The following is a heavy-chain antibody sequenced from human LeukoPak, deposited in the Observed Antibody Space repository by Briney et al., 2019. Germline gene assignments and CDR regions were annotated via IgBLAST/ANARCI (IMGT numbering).Heavy chain of an antibody. CDR2: IKSKSDNGTT. V-gene: IGHV3-15*01. CDR3: TTAPCSTGTSNPDDAFDI. Sequence: GGSLRLSCAASGFTFNNAWMTWVRQAPGKGLEWVGRIKSKSDNGTTDYAAPVKGRFTISREDSENTLYLQMNSLKTEDTAVYYCTTAPCSTGTSNPDDAFDIWGQGTMVTVSS. CDR1: GFTFNNAW. J-gene: IGHJ3*02. D-gene: IGHD2-2*01.